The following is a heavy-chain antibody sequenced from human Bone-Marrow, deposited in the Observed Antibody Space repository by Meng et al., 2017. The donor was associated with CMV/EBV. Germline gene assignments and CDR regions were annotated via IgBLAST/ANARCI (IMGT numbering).Heavy chain of an antibody. CDR3: ARDRGYCDSTSCYPKGDFDY. Sequence: GRYDWSWIRQPPGKGLEWIGYIYYSGGTYYNPSLKSRITISVDTSKNQFSLKLSSVTPADTAVYYCARDRGYCDSTSCYPKGDFDYWGQGTLVTVSS. J-gene: IGHJ4*02. CDR2: IYYSGGT. CDR1: GRYD. D-gene: IGHD2-2*01. V-gene: IGHV4-61*01.